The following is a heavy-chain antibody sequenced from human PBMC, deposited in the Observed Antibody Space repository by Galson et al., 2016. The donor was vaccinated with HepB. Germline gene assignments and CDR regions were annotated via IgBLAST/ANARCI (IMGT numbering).Heavy chain of an antibody. D-gene: IGHD1-26*01. CDR3: ATTASYYDRYFDH. V-gene: IGHV5-51*01. CDR1: GYTFISYW. CDR2: IFPDDSDT. Sequence: QSGAEVKKPGVSLKISCQGSGYTFISYWIGWVRQMPGKGPEWMGIIFPDDSDTRYSPSFQGQVTISADKSISTAYLQWNSLQASDTAIYYCATTASYYDRYFDHWGQGTLVTVSS. J-gene: IGHJ4*02.